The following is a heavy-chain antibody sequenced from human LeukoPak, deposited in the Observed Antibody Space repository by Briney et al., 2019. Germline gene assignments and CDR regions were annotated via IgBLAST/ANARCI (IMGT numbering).Heavy chain of an antibody. D-gene: IGHD5-12*01. CDR3: ARGNRDGYNY. V-gene: IGHV4-59*01. Sequence: PSETLSLTCTVSGGSISSYYWSWIRQPPGKGLEWIGYIYYSGSTNYNPSLKSRVTISVDTSKNQFSLKPSSVTAADTAVYYCARGNRDGYNYWGQGTLVTVSS. CDR1: GGSISSYY. CDR2: IYYSGST. J-gene: IGHJ4*02.